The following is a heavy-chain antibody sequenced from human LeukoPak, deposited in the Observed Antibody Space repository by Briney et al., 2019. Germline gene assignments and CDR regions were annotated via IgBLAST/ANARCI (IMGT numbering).Heavy chain of an antibody. Sequence: SETLSLTCAVYGGSFSGYYWRWVRRPRGKGVEWVGEINHSGSTNYNPSLKSRVTISVDTSKNQFSLNLSSVTAADTAVYYCARRGYSWQHWGQGTLVTVSS. CDR2: INHSGST. J-gene: IGHJ4*02. CDR1: GGSFSGYY. D-gene: IGHD5-18*01. CDR3: ARRGYSWQH. V-gene: IGHV4-34*01.